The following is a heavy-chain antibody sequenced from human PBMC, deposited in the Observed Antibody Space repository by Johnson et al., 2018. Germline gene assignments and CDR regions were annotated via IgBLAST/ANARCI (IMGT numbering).Heavy chain of an antibody. J-gene: IGHJ1*01. V-gene: IGHV3-48*02. CDR2: ISRSSSKI. Sequence: VQLVESGGGLVQPGASVRLSCAASGFSFSSYSMNWVRQAPGKGLEWVSYISRSSSKIYYADPVKGRFTISRDNAKNSMYLQMNSLSDEESDVYYCGRDSDYDVWSCYYGYFYWGQGTLVIVAS. D-gene: IGHD3-3*01. CDR1: GFSFSSYS. CDR3: GRDSDYDVWSCYYGYFY.